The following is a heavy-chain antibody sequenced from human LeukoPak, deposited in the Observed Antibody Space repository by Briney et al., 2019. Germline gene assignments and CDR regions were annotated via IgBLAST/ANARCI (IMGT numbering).Heavy chain of an antibody. CDR1: GFTFPRYA. Sequence: GGSLRLSCVASGFTFPRYAMNWVRQAPGQGLEWVSGIGGSGANTYYAEYVKGRFTISRDNSKNTVYLQMNSLRAEDTAIYYCAKDPFLYPRCSDCWGQGTLVTVSS. V-gene: IGHV3-23*01. CDR2: IGGSGANT. D-gene: IGHD2-8*01. CDR3: AKDPFLYPRCSDC. J-gene: IGHJ4*02.